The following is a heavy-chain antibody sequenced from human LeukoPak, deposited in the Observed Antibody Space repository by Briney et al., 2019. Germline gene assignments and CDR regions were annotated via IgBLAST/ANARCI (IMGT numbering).Heavy chain of an antibody. CDR1: GGSISSSSYY. J-gene: IGHJ4*02. CDR3: ARHESVGATTSYDY. Sequence: SETLSLTCTVSGGSISSSSYYWGWIRQPPGKGLEWIGSIYYSGSTYYNPSLKSRVTISVDTSKNQFSLKLSSVTAADTAVYYCARHESVGATTSYDYWGQGTLVTVSS. CDR2: IYYSGST. D-gene: IGHD1-26*01. V-gene: IGHV4-39*01.